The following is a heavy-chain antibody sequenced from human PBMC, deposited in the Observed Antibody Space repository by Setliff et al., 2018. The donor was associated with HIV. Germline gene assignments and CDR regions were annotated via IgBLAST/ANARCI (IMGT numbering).Heavy chain of an antibody. Sequence: ASVKVSCKASGYNFINNDINWVRQAAGQGLEWMGWMNPNSGNSGYAQKFQGRVTMTRSTSFSTAYMELSNLTSEDTAIYYCARKHKVSLGRGIVVLWGFDPWGQGTLVTVSS. D-gene: IGHD3-10*01. V-gene: IGHV1-8*02. CDR2: MNPNSGNS. CDR3: ARKHKVSLGRGIVVLWGFDP. CDR1: GYNFINND. J-gene: IGHJ5*02.